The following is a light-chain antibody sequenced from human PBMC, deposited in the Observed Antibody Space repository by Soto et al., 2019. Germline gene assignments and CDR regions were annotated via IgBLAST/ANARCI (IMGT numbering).Light chain of an antibody. CDR2: DAS. J-gene: IGKJ1*01. CDR1: QSISSW. CDR3: QQYNSYPRT. Sequence: DIQMTQSPSTLSASVGDRVTITCRASQSISSWFAWYLQKPGKAPKLLIYDASSLESGLPSRFRGSGSGTEFTLTISSLQPDDFATYYGQQYNSYPRTFGQGTKVEIK. V-gene: IGKV1-5*01.